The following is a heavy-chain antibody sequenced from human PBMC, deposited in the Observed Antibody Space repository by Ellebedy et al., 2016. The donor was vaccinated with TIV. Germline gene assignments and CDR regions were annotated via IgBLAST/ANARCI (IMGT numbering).Heavy chain of an antibody. CDR1: GFTVSSNY. Sequence: GESLKISCAASGFTVSSNYMSWVRQAPGKGLEWVSAISGSGGSTYYADSVKGRFTISRDNSNNTLYLQMNSLRAEDTAVYYCAKDVLTGYYNVIGGSDYWGQGTLVTVSS. V-gene: IGHV3-23*01. D-gene: IGHD3-9*01. J-gene: IGHJ4*02. CDR2: ISGSGGST. CDR3: AKDVLTGYYNVIGGSDY.